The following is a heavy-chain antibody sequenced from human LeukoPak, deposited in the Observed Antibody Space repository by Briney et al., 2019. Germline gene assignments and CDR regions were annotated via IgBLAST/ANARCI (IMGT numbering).Heavy chain of an antibody. CDR1: GFTFSSYA. Sequence: GGSLRLSCAASGFTFSSYAMHWVRQAPGKGLEYVSAISSNGGSTYYANSVKGRFTISRDNSKNTLYLQMGSLRAEDMAVYYCAREPHSSRDYYYYGMDDWGQGTTVTVSS. D-gene: IGHD6-13*01. J-gene: IGHJ6*02. CDR3: AREPHSSRDYYYYGMDD. CDR2: ISSNGGST. V-gene: IGHV3-64*01.